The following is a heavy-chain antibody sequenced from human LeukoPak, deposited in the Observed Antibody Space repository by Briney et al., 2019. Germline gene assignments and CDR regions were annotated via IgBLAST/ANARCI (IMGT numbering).Heavy chain of an antibody. CDR3: ARETKQARPTTAAAGIDC. D-gene: IGHD6-13*01. J-gene: IGHJ4*02. Sequence: ASVKVSCKAIGYTFTNYAMNWVRQAPGQGLEWMGWINTNTGNPTYAQGFTGRFVFSLDTSVSTAYLQISSLEAEDTAVYYCARETKQARPTTAAAGIDCWGQGTLVTVSS. CDR2: INTNTGNP. CDR1: GYTFTNYA. V-gene: IGHV7-4-1*02.